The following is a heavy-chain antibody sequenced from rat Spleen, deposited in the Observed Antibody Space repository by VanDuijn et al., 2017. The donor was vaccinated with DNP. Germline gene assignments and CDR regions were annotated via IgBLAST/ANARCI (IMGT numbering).Heavy chain of an antibody. D-gene: IGHD4-3*01. CDR3: ARWYNSGYSFDY. CDR2: ISASGGST. V-gene: IGHV5S13*01. Sequence: EVQLVESGGGLVQPGRSLKLSCVTSGFTFSNYGMAWVRQAPKKGLDWVATISASGGSTYYRDSVKGRFTISRDNAKSTLYLQMNSLRSEDMATYFCARWYNSGYSFDYWGQGVMVTVSS. J-gene: IGHJ2*01. CDR1: GFTFSNYG.